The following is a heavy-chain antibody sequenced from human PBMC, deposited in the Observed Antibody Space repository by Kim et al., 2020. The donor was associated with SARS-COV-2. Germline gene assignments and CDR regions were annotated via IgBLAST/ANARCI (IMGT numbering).Heavy chain of an antibody. CDR3: ARDLRIAVAGTAHYYGMDV. D-gene: IGHD6-19*01. J-gene: IGHJ6*02. Sequence: SQTLSLTCAISGDSVSSNSAAWNWIRQSPSRGLEWLGRTYYRSKWYNDYAVSVKSRITINPDTSKNQFSLQLNSVTPEDTAVYYCARDLRIAVAGTAHYYGMDVWGQGTTVTVSS. CDR2: TYYRSKWYN. CDR1: GDSVSSNSAA. V-gene: IGHV6-1*01.